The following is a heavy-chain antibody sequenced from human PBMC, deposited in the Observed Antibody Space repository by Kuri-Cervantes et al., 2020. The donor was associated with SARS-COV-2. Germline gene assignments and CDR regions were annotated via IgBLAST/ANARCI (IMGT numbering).Heavy chain of an antibody. CDR1: GYSFTNYW. J-gene: IGHJ2*01. V-gene: IGHV5-51*01. D-gene: IGHD4-11*01. CDR3: ARPLYSNYDLVFRYFDL. CDR2: IYPADSDT. Sequence: GGSLRLSCKGSGYSFTNYWIGWVRQMPGKGLEWMGIIYPADSDTRYSPSFQGQVTISADKSISTAYLQWSSLKASDTAVYYCARPLYSNYDLVFRYFDLWGRGTLVTVSS.